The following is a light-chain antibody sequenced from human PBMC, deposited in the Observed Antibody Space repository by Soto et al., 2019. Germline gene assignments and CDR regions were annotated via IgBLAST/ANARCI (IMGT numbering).Light chain of an antibody. V-gene: IGKV3-20*01. Sequence: EIVLTQSPGTLSLSPGEGATLSCRASQSVSSNYLAWYQQRPGQAPRLLIYGASTRATGIPDRFSGSGSGTDFTLPITRLEPEDSAVYYCQQYGGSPQYTFGQGTKLEIK. CDR2: GAS. CDR3: QQYGGSPQYT. J-gene: IGKJ2*01. CDR1: QSVSSNY.